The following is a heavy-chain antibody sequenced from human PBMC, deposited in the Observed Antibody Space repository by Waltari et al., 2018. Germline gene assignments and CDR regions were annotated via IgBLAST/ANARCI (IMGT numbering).Heavy chain of an antibody. CDR3: ARVDSSSSYGMDV. D-gene: IGHD6-6*01. J-gene: IGHJ6*02. CDR1: GGSISSYY. V-gene: IGHV4-59*01. CDR2: IYYSGST. Sequence: QVQLQESGPGLVKPSETLSLTCTVSGGSISSYYWSWIRQPPGKGLEWIGYIYYSGSTNYNPSLKSRVTISVDTSKNQFSLKLSSVTAADTAVYYCARVDSSSSYGMDVWGQGTTVTVSS.